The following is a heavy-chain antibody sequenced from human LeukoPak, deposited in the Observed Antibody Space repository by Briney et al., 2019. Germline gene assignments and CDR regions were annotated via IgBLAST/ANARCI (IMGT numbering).Heavy chain of an antibody. D-gene: IGHD6-19*01. V-gene: IGHV4-59*01. CDR2: IYYSGST. CDR1: GGSISSYY. CDR3: ARGGWNNSGWFPAFDY. Sequence: SETLSLTCTVSGGSISSYYWSWIRQPPGKGLEWIGYIYYSGSTNYNPSLKSRVTISVDTSKNQFSLKLSSVTAADTAVYYCARGGWNNSGWFPAFDYWGQGTLVTVSS. J-gene: IGHJ4*02.